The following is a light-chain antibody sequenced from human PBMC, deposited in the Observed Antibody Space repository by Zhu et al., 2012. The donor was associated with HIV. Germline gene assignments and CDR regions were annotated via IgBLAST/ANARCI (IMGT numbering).Light chain of an antibody. CDR2: DTS. J-gene: IGKJ5*01. CDR3: QQSFDTPIT. V-gene: IGKV3-11*01. Sequence: EIVLTQSPATLSLSPGERATLSCRASQSIGGYLAWYQQKPGQPPRLLIYDTSNRATGISARFSGSGSGTDFTLTISNLQPEDFATYYCQQSFDTPITFGQGTRLEIK. CDR1: QSIGGY.